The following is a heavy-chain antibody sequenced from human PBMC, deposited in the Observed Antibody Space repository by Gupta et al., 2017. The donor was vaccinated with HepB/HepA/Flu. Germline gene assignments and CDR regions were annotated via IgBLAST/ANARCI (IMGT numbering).Heavy chain of an antibody. CDR1: GYTFTDHY. CDR3: AGSHSRDYYTTWLDP. J-gene: IGHJ5*02. D-gene: IGHD3-3*01. Sequence: QVQLVQSGAEVKTPGASVKVSCKASGYTFTDHYMHWVRQAPGQGLERMGGINHNSGGKLYARKWHGRVTLNRDTSIGTAYMEMSGLKYEDKAGYFCAGSHSRDYYTTWLDPWGQGTLVTVSS. V-gene: IGHV1-2*02. CDR2: INHNSGGK.